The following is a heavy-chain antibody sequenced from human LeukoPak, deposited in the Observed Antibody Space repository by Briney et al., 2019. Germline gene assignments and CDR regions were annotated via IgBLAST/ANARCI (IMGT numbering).Heavy chain of an antibody. J-gene: IGHJ4*02. CDR2: INPNSGGT. CDR3: ARDIVVVPAAWSNFDY. CDR1: GYTFTGYY. D-gene: IGHD2-2*01. Sequence: ASVKVSCKASGYTFTGYYMHWVRQAPGQGLEWMGWINPNSGGTNYAQKFQGRVTMTRDTSISTAYMELSRLRSDDTAVYYCARDIVVVPAAWSNFDYWGQGTLVTVSS. V-gene: IGHV1-2*02.